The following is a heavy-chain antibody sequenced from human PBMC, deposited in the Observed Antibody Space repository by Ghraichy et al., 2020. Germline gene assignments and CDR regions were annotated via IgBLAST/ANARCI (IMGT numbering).Heavy chain of an antibody. V-gene: IGHV3-7*03. CDR1: GFKFSSHW. CDR3: ARAEGEVVGPAAMSHDYDGMDV. J-gene: IGHJ6*02. D-gene: IGHD2-2*01. Sequence: GGSLRLSCVASGFKFSSHWMTWVRQAPGKGLEWVANIKQDGSEKYYVDSVKGRFTISRDNAKNSLYLQMSSLRAEDTAVYYCARAEGEVVGPAAMSHDYDGMDVWGQGTTVTVSS. CDR2: IKQDGSEK.